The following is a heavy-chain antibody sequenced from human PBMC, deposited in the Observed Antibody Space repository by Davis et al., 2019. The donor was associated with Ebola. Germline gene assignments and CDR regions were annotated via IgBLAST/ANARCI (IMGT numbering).Heavy chain of an antibody. V-gene: IGHV4-31*03. D-gene: IGHD1-1*01. CDR2: IYYSGST. J-gene: IGHJ6*02. CDR1: GGSISSGGYY. Sequence: SETLSLTCTVSGGSISSGGYYWSWIRQHPGKGLEWIGYIYYSGSTYYNPSLKSRVTISVDTSKNQFSLKLSSVTAADTAVYCCARGLEPGLYYYYGMDVWGQGTTVTVSS. CDR3: ARGLEPGLYYYYGMDV.